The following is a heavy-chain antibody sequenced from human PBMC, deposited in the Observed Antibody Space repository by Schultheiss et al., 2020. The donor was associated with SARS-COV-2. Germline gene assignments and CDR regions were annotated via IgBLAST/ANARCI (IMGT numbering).Heavy chain of an antibody. CDR3: ARGRRGYGSGTYYKVWSY. Sequence: SETLSLTCTVSGGSISSGDYYWSWIRQPAEKGLEWIGRIYTSGSTNYNPSLKSRVTISVDTSKIQFSLKLRSVTAADTAVYYCARGRRGYGSGTYYKVWSYWGQGTLVTVSS. CDR1: GGSISSGDYY. J-gene: IGHJ4*02. D-gene: IGHD3-10*01. CDR2: IYTSGST. V-gene: IGHV4-61*02.